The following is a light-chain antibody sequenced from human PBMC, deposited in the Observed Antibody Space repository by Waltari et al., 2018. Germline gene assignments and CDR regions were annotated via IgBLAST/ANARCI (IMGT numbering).Light chain of an antibody. CDR2: DAS. Sequence: EIVLTQSPATLSLSPGERATLSCRASQSVSSYLGWYQQKPGQAPRLVIHDASNRATGLPARFSGSGSGTDFTLTISSLEPEDFAVYYCQHRSSWPLTFGGGTKVEIK. CDR3: QHRSSWPLT. V-gene: IGKV3-11*01. CDR1: QSVSSY. J-gene: IGKJ4*01.